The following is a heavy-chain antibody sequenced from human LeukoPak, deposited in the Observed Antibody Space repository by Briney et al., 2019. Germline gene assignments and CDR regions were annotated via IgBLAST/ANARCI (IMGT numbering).Heavy chain of an antibody. D-gene: IGHD6-19*01. CDR2: IHSDGSDT. Sequence: GGSLRLSCAVSGFTFSSYWMHWVRQAPGKGLVWVSRIHSDGSDTTYADSVKGRFTISRDNAKNTLYLQMNSLRAEDTAVYYCAREGNSGWRDDGFDIWGQGTMVTVSS. V-gene: IGHV3-74*01. CDR3: AREGNSGWRDDGFDI. J-gene: IGHJ3*02. CDR1: GFTFSSYW.